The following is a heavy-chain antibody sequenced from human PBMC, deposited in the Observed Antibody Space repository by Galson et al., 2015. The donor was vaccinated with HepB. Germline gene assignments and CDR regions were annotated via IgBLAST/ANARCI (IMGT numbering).Heavy chain of an antibody. CDR3: TTPHTIDYGDSLYYYYYGMDV. Sequence: SLRLSCAASGFTFSNAWMNWVRQAPGKGLEWVGRIKSKTDGGTTDYAAPVKGRFTISRDDSKNTLYLQMNSLKTEDTAVYYCTTPHTIDYGDSLYYYYYGMDVWGQGTTVTVSS. CDR2: IKSKTDGGTT. J-gene: IGHJ6*02. D-gene: IGHD4-17*01. CDR1: GFTFSNAW. V-gene: IGHV3-15*07.